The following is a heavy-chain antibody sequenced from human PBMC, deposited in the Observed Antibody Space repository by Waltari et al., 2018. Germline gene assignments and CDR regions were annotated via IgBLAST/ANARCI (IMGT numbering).Heavy chain of an antibody. CDR1: GGSFSGYY. Sequence: QVQLQQWGAGLLKPSEPLSLTCAVYGGSFSGYYWSWIRQPPGKGLEWIGEINHSGSTNYNPSLKSRVTISVDTSKNQFSLKLSSVTAADTAVYYCARGAGYSSGWIDYWGQGTLVTVSS. V-gene: IGHV4-34*01. CDR3: ARGAGYSSGWIDY. D-gene: IGHD6-19*01. J-gene: IGHJ4*02. CDR2: INHSGST.